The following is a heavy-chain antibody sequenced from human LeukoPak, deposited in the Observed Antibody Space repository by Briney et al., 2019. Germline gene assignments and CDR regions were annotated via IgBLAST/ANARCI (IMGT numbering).Heavy chain of an antibody. J-gene: IGHJ5*02. CDR3: AREGMTTGEFDP. Sequence: TSETLSLTCTVSGGPISSYYRNWIRQPPGKGLEWIGYINYSGSTNYNPSLKSRITISIDTSKNQFSLKLSSVTAADTAVYYCAREGMTTGEFDPWGQGTLVTVSS. V-gene: IGHV4-59*01. D-gene: IGHD4-17*01. CDR2: INYSGST. CDR1: GGPISSYY.